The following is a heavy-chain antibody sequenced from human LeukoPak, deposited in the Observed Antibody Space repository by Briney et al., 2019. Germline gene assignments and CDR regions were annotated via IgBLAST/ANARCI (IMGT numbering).Heavy chain of an antibody. D-gene: IGHD6-19*01. J-gene: IGHJ4*02. CDR2: IKPDGSEK. V-gene: IGHV3-7*03. CDR1: GFTSSSYW. CDR3: ARDGSGTGWYAGDY. Sequence: GGSLRLSCTASGFTSSSYWMSWVRQAPGKGLEWVANIKPDGSEKYYVDSVKGRFTISRDNAKNSLYLQMNSLRAEDTAVYYCARDGSGTGWYAGDYWGQGTLVTVSS.